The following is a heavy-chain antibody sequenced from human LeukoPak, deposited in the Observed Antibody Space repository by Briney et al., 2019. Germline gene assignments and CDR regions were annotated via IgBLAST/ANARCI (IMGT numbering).Heavy chain of an antibody. CDR1: GGSISSYY. CDR3: ARGVLYYDFWSGYYPPSGWFDP. Sequence: SETLSLTCTVSGGSISSYYWSWIRQPPGKGLEWIGYIYYSGSTNYNPSLKSRVTISVDTSKNQFSLKLSSVTAADTAVYYCARGVLYYDFWSGYYPPSGWFDPWGQGTPVTVSS. D-gene: IGHD3-3*01. CDR2: IYYSGST. V-gene: IGHV4-59*12. J-gene: IGHJ5*02.